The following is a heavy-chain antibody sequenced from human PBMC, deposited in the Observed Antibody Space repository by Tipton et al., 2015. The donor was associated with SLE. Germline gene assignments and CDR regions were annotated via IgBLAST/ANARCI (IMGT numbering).Heavy chain of an antibody. CDR2: IHYSGST. J-gene: IGHJ3*01. CDR3: ARALPFNYDFWSGYSTDPFDV. D-gene: IGHD3-3*01. V-gene: IGHV4-39*07. CDR1: GDSISSNMYY. Sequence: GLVKPSETLSLSCIVSGDSISSNMYYWGWIRQPPGKGLEWIGSIHYSGSTYYNPSLKSRVTISLDTSKNQFSLKLGSVTAADTAMYYCARALPFNYDFWSGYSTDPFDVWGQGTMVTVSA.